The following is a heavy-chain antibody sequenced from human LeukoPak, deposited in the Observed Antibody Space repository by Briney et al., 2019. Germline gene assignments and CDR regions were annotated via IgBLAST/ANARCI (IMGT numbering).Heavy chain of an antibody. J-gene: IGHJ4*02. V-gene: IGHV3-23*01. CDR1: GFTFSSYA. CDR2: ISGSGGST. Sequence: GGSLRLSCAASGFTFSSYAMSWVRQAPGKGLEWVSAISGSGGSTYYADSVKGRFTISRDNSKNTLYLQMNSLGAEDTAVYYCATPDSSGYPSRYYFDYWGQGTLVTVSS. CDR3: ATPDSSGYPSRYYFDY. D-gene: IGHD3-22*01.